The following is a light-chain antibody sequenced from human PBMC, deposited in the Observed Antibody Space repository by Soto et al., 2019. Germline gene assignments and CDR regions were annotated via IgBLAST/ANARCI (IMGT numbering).Light chain of an antibody. CDR3: QQYNTYPWT. CDR2: DAS. V-gene: IGKV1-5*01. J-gene: IGKJ1*01. Sequence: DIQMTQSPSTLSASVGDRVTITCRASQSISSWLAWYQQKPGKAPKLMIYDASSLRSGGPSRFRGSRSGTEFTLTISSLQPDDFATYYCQQYNTYPWTFGQGTKVDIK. CDR1: QSISSW.